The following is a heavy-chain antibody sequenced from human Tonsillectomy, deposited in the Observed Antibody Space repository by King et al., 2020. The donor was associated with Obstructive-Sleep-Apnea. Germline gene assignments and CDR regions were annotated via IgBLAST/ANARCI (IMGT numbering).Heavy chain of an antibody. CDR2: IYPGDSDT. CDR3: ARQATAAAGTGLVNWFDP. V-gene: IGHV5-51*01. J-gene: IGHJ5*02. Sequence: QLVQSGAEVKKAGESLKISCKGSGYSFTSYWIGWVRQMPGKGLEWMGIIYPGDSDTRYSPSFQGQVTISADKSISTAYLQWSSLKASDPAMYYCARQATAAAGTGLVNWFDPWGQGTLVTVSS. CDR1: GYSFTSYW. D-gene: IGHD6-13*01.